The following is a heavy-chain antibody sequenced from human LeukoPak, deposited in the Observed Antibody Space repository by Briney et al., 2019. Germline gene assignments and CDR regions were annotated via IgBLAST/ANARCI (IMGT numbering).Heavy chain of an antibody. D-gene: IGHD5-12*01. CDR2: INAGNGNT. Sequence: GASVKVSCKASGYTFTSYAMHWVRQAPGQRLEWMGWINAGNGNTKYSQEFQGRVTITRDTSASTAYMELSSLRSEDMAVYYCARAQYSGYDLNYWGQGTLVTVSS. J-gene: IGHJ4*02. CDR1: GYTFTSYA. V-gene: IGHV1-3*03. CDR3: ARAQYSGYDLNY.